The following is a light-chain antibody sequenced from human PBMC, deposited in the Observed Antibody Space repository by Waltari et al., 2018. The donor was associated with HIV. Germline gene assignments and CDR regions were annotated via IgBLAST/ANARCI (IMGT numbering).Light chain of an antibody. CDR1: RSNIGSNP. CDR2: NNN. Sequence: QSVLTQPPSASGTPGQRVTISCSGRRSNIGSNPVSWYQQLPGTAPKLLIYNNNQRPSGFPDRFSGSKSGTSASLAISGLQSEDEGAYYCAAWDDGLNGLFGGGTKLTV. V-gene: IGLV1-44*01. J-gene: IGLJ2*01. CDR3: AAWDDGLNGL.